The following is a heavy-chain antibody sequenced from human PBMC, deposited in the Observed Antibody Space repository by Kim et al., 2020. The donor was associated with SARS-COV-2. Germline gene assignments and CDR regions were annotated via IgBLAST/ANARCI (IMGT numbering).Heavy chain of an antibody. CDR3: AGFRTREVAGTGDY. CDR2: IDAGDGGVT. J-gene: IGHJ4*01. Sequence: GGSLRLSCAASGFTFNYYDMNWVRQAPGKGLEWVSGIDAGDGGVTHYADSVRGRFTISRDNSKNMLYVQMNSLRVDDTAVYYCAGFRTREVAGTGDYWG. V-gene: IGHV3-23*01. CDR1: GFTFNYYD. D-gene: IGHD6-19*01.